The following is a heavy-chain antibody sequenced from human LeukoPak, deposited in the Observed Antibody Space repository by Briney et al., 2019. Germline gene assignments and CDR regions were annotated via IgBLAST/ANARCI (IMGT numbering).Heavy chain of an antibody. J-gene: IGHJ5*02. CDR3: ARALGYCSGGSCTRGYNWFDP. CDR2: IYYGGST. CDR1: GGSISSSGYY. Sequence: SETLSLTCIVSGGSISSSGYYWGWIRQPPGKGLEWIGSIYYGGSTYYNPSLKSRVTISVDTSMNQFSLKLSFVTTADTAVYYCARALGYCSGGSCTRGYNWFDPWGQGTLVTVPS. V-gene: IGHV4-39*01. D-gene: IGHD2-15*01.